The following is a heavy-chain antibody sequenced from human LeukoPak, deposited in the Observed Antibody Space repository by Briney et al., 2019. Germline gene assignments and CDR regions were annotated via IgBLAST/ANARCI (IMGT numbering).Heavy chain of an antibody. CDR1: GSTFISYG. CDR3: ARDLGVSWPGILDY. CDR2: ISPDNGNT. J-gene: IGHJ4*02. V-gene: IGHV1-18*01. D-gene: IGHD2-8*01. Sequence: ASVKVSCKASGSTFISYGISWVRQAPGQGLEWMGWISPDNGNTNYAPKVRGRVTMTRDTSTATAYMALRSLESDDTALYYCARDLGVSWPGILDYWGQGALVTVSS.